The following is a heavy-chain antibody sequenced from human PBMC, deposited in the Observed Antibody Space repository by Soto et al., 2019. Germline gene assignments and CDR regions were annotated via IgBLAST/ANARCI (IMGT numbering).Heavy chain of an antibody. CDR2: IIPAFGTP. Sequence: QVQLAQSGAEVKKRGSSVKVSCRVSGGTFNNYAISWVRQAPGEGLEWMGGIIPAFGTPKYAQRFQDRVTISADVYAATAYMELTSLRSDDTAVYYCARDTRESTRVRGVIPYYIYHMDVWGPGTTVAVSS. J-gene: IGHJ6*02. CDR1: GGTFNNYA. CDR3: ARDTRESTRVRGVIPYYIYHMDV. D-gene: IGHD3-10*01. V-gene: IGHV1-69*01.